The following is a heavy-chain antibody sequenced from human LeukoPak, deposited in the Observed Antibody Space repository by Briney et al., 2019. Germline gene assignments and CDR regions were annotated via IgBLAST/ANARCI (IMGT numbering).Heavy chain of an antibody. CDR3: ARDGLPAARDI. Sequence: GGSLRLSCAASGFTFSSYWMHWVRQAPGKGLVWVSRVNSDGSSITYADSVKGRFTISRDNAKNTLYLQMNSLRAEDTAVYYCARDGLPAARDIWGQGTMVTVSS. V-gene: IGHV3-74*01. CDR1: GFTFSSYW. J-gene: IGHJ3*02. CDR2: VNSDGSSI. D-gene: IGHD6-6*01.